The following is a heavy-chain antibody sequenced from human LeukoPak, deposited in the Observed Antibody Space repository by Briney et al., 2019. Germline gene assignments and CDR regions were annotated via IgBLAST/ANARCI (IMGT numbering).Heavy chain of an antibody. CDR3: AREYYDSNKAPALDI. Sequence: SETLSLTCTVSGGSISSYYWSWIRQPAGKGLEWIGRIYTSGSTNYNPSLKSRVTMSVDTSKNQFSLKLSSVTAADTAVYYCAREYYDSNKAPALDIWGQGTMVTVSS. CDR2: IYTSGST. V-gene: IGHV4-4*07. CDR1: GGSISSYY. J-gene: IGHJ3*02. D-gene: IGHD3-22*01.